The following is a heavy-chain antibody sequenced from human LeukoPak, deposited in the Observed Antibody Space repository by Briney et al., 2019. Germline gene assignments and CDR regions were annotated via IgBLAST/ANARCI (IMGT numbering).Heavy chain of an antibody. V-gene: IGHV3-7*01. D-gene: IGHD3-10*01. J-gene: IGHJ4*02. Sequence: GGSLRLSCAASGFAFNNYWMSWVRQAPGKGLEWVANIKQDGSEIYYVDSVKGRFTISRVNAKNSLYLQMNSLRAEDTAVYYCARDRGTKYYFDYWGQGTLVTVSS. CDR3: ARDRGTKYYFDY. CDR1: GFAFNNYW. CDR2: IKQDGSEI.